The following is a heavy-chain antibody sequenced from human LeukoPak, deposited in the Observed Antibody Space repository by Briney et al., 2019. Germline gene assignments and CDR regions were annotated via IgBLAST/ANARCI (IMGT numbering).Heavy chain of an antibody. CDR2: IYYSGST. D-gene: IGHD5-18*01. CDR3: ARDRNSYGYFDY. Sequence: PSETLSLTCTVSGGSISSYYWSWIRQPPGKGLEWIGYIYYSGSTNYNPSLKSRVTISVDTSKNQFSLKLSSVTAADTAVYYRARDRNSYGYFDYWGQGTLVTVSS. J-gene: IGHJ4*02. V-gene: IGHV4-59*01. CDR1: GGSISSYY.